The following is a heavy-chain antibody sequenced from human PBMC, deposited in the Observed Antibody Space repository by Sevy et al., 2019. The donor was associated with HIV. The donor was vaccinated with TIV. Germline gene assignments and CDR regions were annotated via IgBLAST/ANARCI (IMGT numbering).Heavy chain of an antibody. CDR3: ASAVGYCSSTSCYDSYYYYYGMDV. D-gene: IGHD2-2*01. CDR2: ISSSSSYI. Sequence: GGSLRLSCAASGFTFSSYSMNWVRQAPGKGLEWVSSISSSSSYIYYADSVKGRFTISRDNAKNSLYLQMNSLRAEDTAVYYCASAVGYCSSTSCYDSYYYYYGMDVWGQGTTVIVSS. J-gene: IGHJ6*02. CDR1: GFTFSSYS. V-gene: IGHV3-21*01.